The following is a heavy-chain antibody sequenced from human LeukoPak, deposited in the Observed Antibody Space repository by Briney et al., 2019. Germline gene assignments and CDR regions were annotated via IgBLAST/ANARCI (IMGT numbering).Heavy chain of an antibody. J-gene: IGHJ5*02. Sequence: SETLSLTCTVSGGSISSSSYYWGWIRQPPGKGLEWIGSIYYSGSTYYNPSLKSRVTISVDTSKNQFSLKLSSVTAADTAVYYCARRHYDILSEVHWFDPWGQGTLVTVSS. CDR1: GGSISSSSYY. D-gene: IGHD3-9*01. V-gene: IGHV4-39*01. CDR2: IYYSGST. CDR3: ARRHYDILSEVHWFDP.